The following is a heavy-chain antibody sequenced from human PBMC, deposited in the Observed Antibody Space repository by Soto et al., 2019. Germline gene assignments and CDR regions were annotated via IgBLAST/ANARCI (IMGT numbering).Heavy chain of an antibody. CDR2: ISAGVIDT. J-gene: IGHJ4*02. Sequence: EVQLLESGEALVQPGGSLRLSCAASGFTYNIYAMSWVRQAPGKGLEWVSGISAGVIDTYYADSVKGRFTVSRDDSKNTLYLQMNSLRADDTAVYYCAKQFSSSTWYPFDHWGRGTLVNVSS. CDR1: GFTYNIYA. V-gene: IGHV3-23*01. CDR3: AKQFSSSTWYPFDH. D-gene: IGHD6-13*01.